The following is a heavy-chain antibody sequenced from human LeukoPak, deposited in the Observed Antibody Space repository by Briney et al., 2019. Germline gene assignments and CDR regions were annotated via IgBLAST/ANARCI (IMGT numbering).Heavy chain of an antibody. CDR3: ARDNGDGYRGAFDI. D-gene: IGHD5-24*01. J-gene: IGHJ3*02. Sequence: PEGSLRLSCAASGFTFSSYNMNWVRQAPGKGLEWVSYISSSSSTIYYADSVKGRFTISRDKAKNSLYLQMNSLRAEDTAVYYCARDNGDGYRGAFDIWGQGTMVTVSS. V-gene: IGHV3-48*01. CDR2: ISSSSSTI. CDR1: GFTFSSYN.